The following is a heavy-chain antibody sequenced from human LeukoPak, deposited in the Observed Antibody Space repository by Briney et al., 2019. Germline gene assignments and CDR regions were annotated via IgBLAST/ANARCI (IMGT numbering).Heavy chain of an antibody. D-gene: IGHD3-22*01. Sequence: GGSLRLSCAASGFIFEDYTMHWVRQAPGKTLEWVSLISWDGTTYYADSVKGRFTISRDNSKDSLYLQMDTLRSEDTAFYYCVRDLSYESSGSFFDFWGQGTLVTVS. V-gene: IGHV3-43*01. J-gene: IGHJ4*02. CDR3: VRDLSYESSGSFFDF. CDR2: ISWDGTT. CDR1: GFIFEDYT.